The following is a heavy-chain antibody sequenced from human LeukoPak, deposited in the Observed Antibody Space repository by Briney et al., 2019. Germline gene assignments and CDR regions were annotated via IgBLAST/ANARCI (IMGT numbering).Heavy chain of an antibody. J-gene: IGHJ5*02. Sequence: PSETLSLTYAVYGGSFSGYYWSWIRQPPGKGLEWIGEINHSGSTNYNPSLKSRVTISVDTSKNQFSLKLSSVTAVDTAVYYCARGRRCSSTSCYPRGFDPWGQGTLVTVSS. CDR1: GGSFSGYY. CDR2: INHSGST. CDR3: ARGRRCSSTSCYPRGFDP. V-gene: IGHV4-34*01. D-gene: IGHD2-2*01.